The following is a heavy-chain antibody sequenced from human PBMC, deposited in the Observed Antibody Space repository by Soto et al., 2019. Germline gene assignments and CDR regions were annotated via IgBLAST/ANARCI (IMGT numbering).Heavy chain of an antibody. CDR2: INAGNGNT. CDR3: ARDHGYSSGSFNWEYYYYYGMDV. CDR1: GYSFANYG. D-gene: IGHD6-19*01. Sequence: ASVKVSCKASGYSFANYGIHWVRQAPGQRLEWMGLINAGNGNTKYSQKFQGRVTLTRDTSASTAYMELSSLRSEDTAVYYCARDHGYSSGSFNWEYYYYYGMDVSSQGTTVTVSS. J-gene: IGHJ6*02. V-gene: IGHV1-3*01.